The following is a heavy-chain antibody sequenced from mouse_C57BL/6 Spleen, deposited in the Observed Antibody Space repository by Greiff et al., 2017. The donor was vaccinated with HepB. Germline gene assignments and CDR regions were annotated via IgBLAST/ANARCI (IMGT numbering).Heavy chain of an antibody. CDR3: ARDRGITTVVAGMDY. J-gene: IGHJ4*01. CDR2: INYDGSST. D-gene: IGHD1-1*01. Sequence: EVQWVESEGGLVQPGSSMKLSCTASGFTFSDYYMAWVRQVPEKGLEWVANINYDGSSTYYLDSLKSRFIISRDNAKNILYLQMSSLKSEDTATYYCARDRGITTVVAGMDYWGQGTSVTVSS. V-gene: IGHV5-16*01. CDR1: GFTFSDYY.